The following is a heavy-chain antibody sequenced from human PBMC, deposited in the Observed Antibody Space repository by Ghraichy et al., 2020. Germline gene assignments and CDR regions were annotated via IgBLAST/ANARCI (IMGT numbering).Heavy chain of an antibody. CDR3: ARHSSGWHFDY. Sequence: SETLSLTCTVSGGSISGYYWSWIRQPPGKGLEWIGYVYYSGSTNYSPSLKTRVTISVDTSKNQFSLKPSSVTAADTAVYYCARHSSGWHFDYWGQGTVVSVSS. V-gene: IGHV4-59*08. CDR2: VYYSGST. J-gene: IGHJ4*02. D-gene: IGHD6-19*01. CDR1: GGSISGYY.